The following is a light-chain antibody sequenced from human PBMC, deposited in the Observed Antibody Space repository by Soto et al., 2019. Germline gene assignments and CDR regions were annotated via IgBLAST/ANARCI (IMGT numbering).Light chain of an antibody. CDR2: AAS. CDR1: QGIRND. V-gene: IGKV1-6*01. J-gene: IGKJ1*01. CDR3: LQDYSYPPT. Sequence: KMTQSPASLSASGGDRVTITCRASQGIRNDLGWYQQKLGKAPKLLIYAASSLQSGVPSRFSGSGSGTDFTLTISSLQSEDFAAYYFLQDYSYPPTFGQGTPVDI.